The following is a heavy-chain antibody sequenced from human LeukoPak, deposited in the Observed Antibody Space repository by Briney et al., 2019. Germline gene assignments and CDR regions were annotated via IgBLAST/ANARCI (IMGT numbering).Heavy chain of an antibody. D-gene: IGHD5-18*01. CDR2: MNPNSGNT. V-gene: IGHV1-8*01. Sequence: ASVKVPCKASGYTFTSYDINWVRQATGQGLEWMGWMNPNSGNTGYAQKFQGRVTMTRNTSISTAYMELSSLRSEDTAVYYCARGPPIQLWPRYYYYYYGMDVWGQGTTVTVSS. CDR1: GYTFTSYD. J-gene: IGHJ6*02. CDR3: ARGPPIQLWPRYYYYYYGMDV.